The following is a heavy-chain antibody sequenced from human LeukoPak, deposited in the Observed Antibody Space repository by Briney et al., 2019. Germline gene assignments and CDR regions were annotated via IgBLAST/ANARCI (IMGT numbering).Heavy chain of an antibody. Sequence: SETLSLTCAVSGGSISSSNWWSWVRQPPGKGLEWIGEIYHSGSTNYNPSLKSRVTISVDRSKNQFSLKLSSVTAADTAVYYCARSGSYSLYYFDYWGQGTLVTVSS. V-gene: IGHV4-4*02. CDR3: ARSGSYSLYYFDY. CDR2: IYHSGST. CDR1: GGSISSSNW. J-gene: IGHJ4*02. D-gene: IGHD1-26*01.